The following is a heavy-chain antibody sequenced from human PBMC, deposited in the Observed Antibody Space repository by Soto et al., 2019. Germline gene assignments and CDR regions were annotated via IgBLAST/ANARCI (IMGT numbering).Heavy chain of an antibody. CDR1: GYTFTGYY. V-gene: IGHV1-2*04. J-gene: IGHJ6*02. CDR3: ATGITGADYYYYGMDV. Sequence: GASVKVSCKASGYTFTGYYMHWVRQAPGQGLEWMGWINPNSGGTNYAQKFQGWVTMTRDTSISTAYMELSRLRSDDTAVYYCATGITGADYYYYGMDVWGQGTTVTVSS. D-gene: IGHD1-20*01. CDR2: INPNSGGT.